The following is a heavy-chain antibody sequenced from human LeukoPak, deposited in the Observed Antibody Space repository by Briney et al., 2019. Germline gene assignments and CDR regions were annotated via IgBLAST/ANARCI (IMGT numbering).Heavy chain of an antibody. J-gene: IGHJ6*03. CDR3: AREGGIVGAITGTYYYMDV. D-gene: IGHD1-26*01. CDR2: INWNGGST. CDR1: GFTFDDYG. Sequence: TGGSLRLSCAASGFTFDDYGMSWVRHAPGKGLEWVSGINWNGGSTVYADSVKGRFTISRDNAKNSLYLQMNSLRAEDTALYYCAREGGIVGAITGTYYYMDVWGKGTTVTVSS. V-gene: IGHV3-20*04.